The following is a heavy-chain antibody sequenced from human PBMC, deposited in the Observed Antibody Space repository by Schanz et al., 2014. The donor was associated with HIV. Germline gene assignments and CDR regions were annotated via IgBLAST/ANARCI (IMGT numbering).Heavy chain of an antibody. D-gene: IGHD6-6*01. CDR3: AKGYTSSSVFNL. J-gene: IGHJ2*01. Sequence: QVQLAESGGGVVQPGGSLRLSCAASGFTFSSFGMHWVRQAPGKGLEWVARISPDGDTQHYADSLKGRFTISRDNFKNTLDLQMDSLRPDDTAVYYCAKGYTSSSVFNLWGRGTLVTVSS. V-gene: IGHV3-30*18. CDR2: ISPDGDTQ. CDR1: GFTFSSFG.